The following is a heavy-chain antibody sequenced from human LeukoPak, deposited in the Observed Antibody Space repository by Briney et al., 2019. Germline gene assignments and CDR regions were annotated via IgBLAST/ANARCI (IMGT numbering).Heavy chain of an antibody. J-gene: IGHJ6*03. D-gene: IGHD3-22*01. CDR1: GGSISSYY. Sequence: SETLSLTCTVSGGSISSYYWGWIRQPPGKGLEWIGSIYYSGSTYYNPSLKSRVTISVDTSKNQFSLKLSSVTAADTAVYYCARHYYDSSGYNYYYYMDVWGKGTTVTVSS. CDR3: ARHYYDSSGYNYYYYMDV. V-gene: IGHV4-39*01. CDR2: IYYSGST.